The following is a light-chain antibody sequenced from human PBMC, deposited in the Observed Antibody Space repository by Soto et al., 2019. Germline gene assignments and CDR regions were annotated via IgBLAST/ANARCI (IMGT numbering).Light chain of an antibody. V-gene: IGLV2-14*01. CDR3: SSYTDSSKYV. CDR2: QVT. J-gene: IGLJ1*01. Sequence: QSVLTHPASVSGSPGQSITISCTGTSSDLAIYNYVSWYQQQPGKAPKLMIDQVTNRPSGVSNRFSGSRSCNTASLTIAGLQAADEADYYCSSYTDSSKYVFGTGTKLTVL. CDR1: SSDLAIYNY.